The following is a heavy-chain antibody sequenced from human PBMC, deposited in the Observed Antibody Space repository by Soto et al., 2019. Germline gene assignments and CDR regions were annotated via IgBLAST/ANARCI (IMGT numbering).Heavy chain of an antibody. D-gene: IGHD3-22*01. V-gene: IGHV4-4*02. Sequence: QVQLQESGPGLVKPSGTLSLTCAVSGDSMTSSDWWSWVRQAPGKGLEWIGEIHYSGDINYDPSLRSRVTISVDRSKNQFCLNLSSGNAADTAVYFCVCNGYYSLEYWGQGTLVIVSP. CDR1: GDSMTSSDW. CDR3: VCNGYYSLEY. J-gene: IGHJ4*02. CDR2: IHYSGDI.